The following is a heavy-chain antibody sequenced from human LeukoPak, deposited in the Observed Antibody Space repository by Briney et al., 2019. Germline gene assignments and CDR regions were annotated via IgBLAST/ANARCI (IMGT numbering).Heavy chain of an antibody. D-gene: IGHD5-24*01. CDR3: ARGPPRFVSF. CDR1: AHSTSNDYY. V-gene: IGHV4-38-2*02. Sequence: SETLSLTCIVSAHSTSNDYYWDWVRQPPGKGLEWIGGLHHSGTTYYNPSLKSRVTISVDTSQKQISLKVRSVTAADTAIYFCARGPPRFVSFWGPGTLVTVSS. CDR2: LHHSGTT. J-gene: IGHJ4*02.